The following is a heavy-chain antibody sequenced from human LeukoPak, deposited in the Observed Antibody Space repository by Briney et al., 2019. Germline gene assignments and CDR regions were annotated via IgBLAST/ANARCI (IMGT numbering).Heavy chain of an antibody. Sequence: ASVKVSCKASGYTFTGYYIHWVRQAPGQGLEWLGWINPNAGDTKYAQKFQGRVTVTRDTSISTAYMELSRLRSDDTAVYYCVTSSAVGGAQRAFDYWGQGTLVTVPS. CDR1: GYTFTGYY. CDR3: VTSSAVGGAQRAFDY. V-gene: IGHV1-2*02. D-gene: IGHD3-10*01. J-gene: IGHJ4*02. CDR2: INPNAGDT.